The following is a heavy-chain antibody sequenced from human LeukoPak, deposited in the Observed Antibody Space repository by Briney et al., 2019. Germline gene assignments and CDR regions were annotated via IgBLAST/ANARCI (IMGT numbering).Heavy chain of an antibody. Sequence: ASVKVSCKASGYTFTSYAMNWVRQAPGQGLEWMGWINTNTGNPTYAQGFTGRFVFSLDTSVSTAYLQISSLKAEDTAVYHCASTSGSTIYDYYYGMDVWGQGTTVTVSS. V-gene: IGHV7-4-1*02. CDR1: GYTFTSYA. CDR3: ASTSGSTIYDYYYGMDV. J-gene: IGHJ6*02. CDR2: INTNTGNP. D-gene: IGHD1-26*01.